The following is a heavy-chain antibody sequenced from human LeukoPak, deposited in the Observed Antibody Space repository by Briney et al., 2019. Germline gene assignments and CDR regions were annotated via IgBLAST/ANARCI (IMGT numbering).Heavy chain of an antibody. Sequence: PSETLSLTRTVSGGSINNYYWSWIRQPAGKGLEWMGRIYTSGTTNYNPSLMRRVTMSVDTSKSQFSLKLSSVTAADTAVYYCARDTGWNYPFDYWGQGTLVTVSS. CDR3: ARDTGWNYPFDY. CDR1: GGSINNYY. V-gene: IGHV4-4*07. D-gene: IGHD1-7*01. CDR2: IYTSGTT. J-gene: IGHJ4*02.